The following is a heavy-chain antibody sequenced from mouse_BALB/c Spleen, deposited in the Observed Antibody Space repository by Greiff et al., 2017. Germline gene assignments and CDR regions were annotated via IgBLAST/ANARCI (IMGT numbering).Heavy chain of an antibody. CDR3: ARDGSSYFYYAMDY. CDR1: GYTFTSYW. V-gene: IGHV1-69*02. CDR2: IDPSDSET. J-gene: IGHJ4*01. Sequence: QVQLQQPGAELVKPGAPVKLSCKASGYTFTSYWMNWVKQRPGRGLEWIGRIDPSDSETHYNQKFKDKATLTVDKSSSTAYIQLSILTSEDSAVYYCARDGSSYFYYAMDYWGQGTSVTVSS. D-gene: IGHD1-1*01.